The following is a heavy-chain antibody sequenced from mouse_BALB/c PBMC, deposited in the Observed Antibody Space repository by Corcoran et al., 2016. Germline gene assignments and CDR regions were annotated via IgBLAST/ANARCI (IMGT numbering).Heavy chain of an antibody. CDR2: INPYNDGT. J-gene: IGHJ4*01. Sequence: EVPLQQSGPELVKPEASLNMSFKASGYTFSIYVMHWVKQKPGQGLELIGYINPYNDGTKDNEKVKGKATLTSDKSSSTAYMELSSLTSEDSAVYYCGRLYPGIAMDYWGQGTSVTVSS. CDR3: GRLYPGIAMDY. CDR1: GYTFSIYV. V-gene: IGHV1S136*01.